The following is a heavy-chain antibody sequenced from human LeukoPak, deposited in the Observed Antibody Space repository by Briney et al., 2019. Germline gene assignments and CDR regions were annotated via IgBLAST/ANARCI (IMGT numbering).Heavy chain of an antibody. CDR2: IYISGST. V-gene: IGHV4-4*07. Sequence: SETLSLTCTVSGGSISSYYWSWIRQPAGKGLEWIGRIYISGSTNYNPSLKSRVTMSVDTSRNQFSLKLSSVTAAGTAVYYCARDESRSYYYYMDVWGKGTTVTVSS. CDR1: GGSISSYY. J-gene: IGHJ6*03. CDR3: ARDESRSYYYYMDV.